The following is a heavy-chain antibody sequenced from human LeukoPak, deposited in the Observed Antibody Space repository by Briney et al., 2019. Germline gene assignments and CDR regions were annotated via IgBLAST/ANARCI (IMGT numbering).Heavy chain of an antibody. CDR1: GGSLSSGGYY. J-gene: IGHJ4*02. CDR3: ARERRTGGEGLFDY. V-gene: IGHV4-30-2*01. CDR2: IYHSGST. D-gene: IGHD7-27*01. Sequence: SQTLSLTCTVSGGSLSSGGYYWSWIRQPPGKGLEWIGYIYHSGSTYYNPSLKSRVTISVDRSKNQFSLKLSSVTAADTAVYYCARERRTGGEGLFDYWGQGTLVTVSS.